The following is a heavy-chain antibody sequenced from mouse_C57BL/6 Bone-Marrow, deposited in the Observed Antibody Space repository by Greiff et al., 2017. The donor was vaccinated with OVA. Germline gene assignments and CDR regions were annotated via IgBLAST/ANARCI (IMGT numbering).Heavy chain of an antibody. CDR2: IYPRSGNT. Sequence: LVESGPELVKPGDSVKISCKASGYAFSSSWMNWVKQRTGQGLEWIGEIYPRSGNTYYNEKFKGKATLTADKSPSTAYMELRSLTSEDSAVYFCARGGLPYFDYWGQGTTLTVSS. D-gene: IGHD2-4*01. J-gene: IGHJ2*01. CDR3: ARGGLPYFDY. CDR1: GYAFSSSW. V-gene: IGHV1-81*01.